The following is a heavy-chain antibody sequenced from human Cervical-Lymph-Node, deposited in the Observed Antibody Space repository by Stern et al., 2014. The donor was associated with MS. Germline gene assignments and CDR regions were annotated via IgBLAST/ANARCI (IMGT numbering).Heavy chain of an antibody. CDR1: GYNFTTYW. D-gene: IGHD6-19*01. Sequence: VQLVQSGAEVKKPGESLKISCKGSGYNFTTYWIAWVRQMPGRGLEWMGLIYPGDSQTRYSPSFQGRVTMSADTSISTAYLQWSSLKASDTAIYYCARPSNSGLFLHHWGQGTLVTVSS. CDR3: ARPSNSGLFLHH. V-gene: IGHV5-51*01. CDR2: IYPGDSQT. J-gene: IGHJ1*01.